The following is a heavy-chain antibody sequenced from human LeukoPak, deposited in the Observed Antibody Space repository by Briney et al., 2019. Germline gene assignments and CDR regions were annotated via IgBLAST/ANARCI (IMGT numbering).Heavy chain of an antibody. CDR3: ARTPPYYDILTGPKYYFDY. Sequence: SETLSLTCTVSGYSISSGYYWGWIRQPPGKGLEWIGSIYHSGRTYYNPSLKSRVTISVDTSKNQFSLKLSSVTAADTAVYYCARTPPYYDILTGPKYYFDYWGQGTLVTVSS. CDR2: IYHSGRT. V-gene: IGHV4-38-2*02. D-gene: IGHD3-9*01. CDR1: GYSISSGYY. J-gene: IGHJ4*02.